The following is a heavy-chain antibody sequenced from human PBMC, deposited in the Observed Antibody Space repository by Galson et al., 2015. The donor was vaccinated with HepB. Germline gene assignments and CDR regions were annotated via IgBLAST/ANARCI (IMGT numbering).Heavy chain of an antibody. V-gene: IGHV3-30-3*01. CDR2: ISYDGSNK. D-gene: IGHD6-13*01. CDR3: AREGGPFIAAAGPYFGY. Sequence: SLRLSCAASGFTFSSYAMHWVRQAPGKGLEWVTVISYDGSNKYYADSVKGRFTISRDNSKNTLYLQMNSLRAEDTAVYYCAREGGPFIAAAGPYFGYWGQGTLVTVSS. J-gene: IGHJ4*02. CDR1: GFTFSSYA.